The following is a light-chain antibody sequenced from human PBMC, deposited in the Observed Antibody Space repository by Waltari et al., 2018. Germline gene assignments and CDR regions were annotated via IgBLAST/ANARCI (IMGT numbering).Light chain of an antibody. CDR2: LGS. CDR3: MRALHSPV. CDR1: QSLLQSNGHNY. J-gene: IGKJ2*01. V-gene: IGKV2-28*01. Sequence: DIVMTQSPVSLPVTPGESASTSCRSSQSLLQSNGHNYLEWYLQRPGQSPQVLISLGSVRATGVPDRFSGSGSGTDFTLKISRVEAEDVGTYYCMRALHSPVFGQGTTVEVK.